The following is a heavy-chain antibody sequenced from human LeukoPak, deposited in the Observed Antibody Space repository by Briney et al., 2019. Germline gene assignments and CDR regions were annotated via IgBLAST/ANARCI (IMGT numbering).Heavy chain of an antibody. D-gene: IGHD5-24*01. CDR1: GFTFSSYA. CDR2: ISGSGGST. Sequence: GGSLRLSCAASGFTFSSYAMSWVRQAPGKGLEWVSAISGSGGSTYYADSVKGRFTISRGNSKNTLYLQMNSLRAEDTAVYYCAKQIRDGYNPRPYNWFDPWGQGTLVTVSS. CDR3: AKQIRDGYNPRPYNWFDP. V-gene: IGHV3-23*01. J-gene: IGHJ5*02.